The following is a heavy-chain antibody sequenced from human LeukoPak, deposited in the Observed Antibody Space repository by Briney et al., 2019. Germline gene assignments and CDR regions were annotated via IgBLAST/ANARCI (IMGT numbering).Heavy chain of an antibody. CDR3: VRDRGDDINWFDP. CDR1: GYTFTGYY. J-gene: IGHJ5*02. D-gene: IGHD3-9*01. V-gene: IGHV1-2*02. CDR2: INPNSGGT. Sequence: GASVKVSCKASGYTFTGYYMHWVRQAPGQGLEWMGWINPNSGGTNYAQKFQGRVTMTRDTSISTAYMELSRLRSDDTAVYYCVRDRGDDINWFDPWGQGTLVTVSS.